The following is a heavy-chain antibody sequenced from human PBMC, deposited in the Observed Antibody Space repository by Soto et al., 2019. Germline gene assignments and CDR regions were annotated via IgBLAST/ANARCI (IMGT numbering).Heavy chain of an antibody. CDR1: GGSISSSSYY. V-gene: IGHV3-66*01. D-gene: IGHD3-22*01. CDR2: IYSGGST. Sequence: ETLSLACTVSGGSISSSSYYWGWIRQAPGKGLEWVSVIYSGGSTYYADSVKGRFTISRDNSKNTLYLQMNSLRAEDTAVYYCARGNSYYYDSSGYFNLDYWGQGTLVTVSS. J-gene: IGHJ4*02. CDR3: ARGNSYYYDSSGYFNLDY.